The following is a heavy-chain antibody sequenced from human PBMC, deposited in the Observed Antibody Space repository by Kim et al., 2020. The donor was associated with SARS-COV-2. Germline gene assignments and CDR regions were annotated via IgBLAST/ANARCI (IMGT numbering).Heavy chain of an antibody. V-gene: IGHV3-23*01. J-gene: IGHJ3*02. D-gene: IGHD2-2*01. CDR2: ISGSGGST. CDR1: GFTFSSYA. CDR3: AKFGVTVVPAAMPGHDAFDI. Sequence: GGSLRLSCAASGFTFSSYAMSWVRQAPGKGLEWVSAISGSGGSTYYADSVKGRFTISRDNSKNTLYLQMNSLRAEDTAIYYCAKFGVTVVPAAMPGHDAFDIWGQGTMVTVSS.